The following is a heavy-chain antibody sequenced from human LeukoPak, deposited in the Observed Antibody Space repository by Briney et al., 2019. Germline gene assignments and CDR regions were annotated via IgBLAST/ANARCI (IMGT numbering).Heavy chain of an antibody. CDR1: GFKFTSYT. CDR3: TRQAILGAAFDY. CDR2: ISSSTTYI. Sequence: GGSLRLSCVASGFKFTSYTMNWVRQAPGKGLEWVASISSSTTYIYYGDSMKGRFTVSRDNAINSLFLHMTSLSAEDTAVYYCTRQAILGAAFDYWGHGTLVTVSS. V-gene: IGHV3-21*01. J-gene: IGHJ4*01. D-gene: IGHD1-26*01.